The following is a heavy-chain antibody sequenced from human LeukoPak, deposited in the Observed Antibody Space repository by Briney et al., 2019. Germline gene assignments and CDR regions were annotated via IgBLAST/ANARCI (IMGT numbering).Heavy chain of an antibody. V-gene: IGHV4-61*02. CDR2: IYTDGSR. D-gene: IGHD6-19*01. J-gene: IGHJ4*02. Sequence: SETLSLTCTVSGGSIGSRAYYWSWIRQPAGKGLEYIGRIYTDGSRNHNPSLKSRVSISMDTSNNQFPLRVTSVTAADTGVYYCASEGLALAGNFYYWGQGALVTVSS. CDR1: GGSIGSRAYY. CDR3: ASEGLALAGNFYY.